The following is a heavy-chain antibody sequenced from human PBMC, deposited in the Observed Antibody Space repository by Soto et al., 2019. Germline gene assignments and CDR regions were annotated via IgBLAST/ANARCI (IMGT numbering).Heavy chain of an antibody. J-gene: IGHJ6*02. CDR2: ISAYNGNT. Sequence: GAPVKVSCKGAGYTYASDGISWVRQAPGQGLEWMGWISAYNGNTNYVQNLQGRVTMTTDTSTSTVHMELSSLRSDDTAVYYCGSWLKEGGIGGNYYYGMDVWGQGTTVTVSS. CDR1: GYTYASDG. V-gene: IGHV1-18*01. CDR3: GSWLKEGGIGGNYYYGMDV. D-gene: IGHD1-1*01.